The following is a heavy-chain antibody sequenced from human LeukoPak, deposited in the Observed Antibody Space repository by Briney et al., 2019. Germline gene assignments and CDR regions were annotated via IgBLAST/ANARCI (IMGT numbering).Heavy chain of an antibody. CDR1: GFTFSSYS. Sequence: GGSLRLSCAASGFTFSSYSMNWVRQAPGKGLEWVANIKQDGSEKYYVDSVKGRFTISRDNAKNSLYLQMNSLRAEDTAVYYCARDLVWFGDSPRYFDYWGQGTLVTVSS. J-gene: IGHJ4*02. D-gene: IGHD3-10*01. CDR2: IKQDGSEK. V-gene: IGHV3-7*01. CDR3: ARDLVWFGDSPRYFDY.